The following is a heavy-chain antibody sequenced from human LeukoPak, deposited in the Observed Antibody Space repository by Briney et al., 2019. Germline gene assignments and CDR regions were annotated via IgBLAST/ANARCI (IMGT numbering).Heavy chain of an antibody. V-gene: IGHV1-18*01. CDR3: ARGGHIVVVPAAFDEAWFDP. D-gene: IGHD2-2*01. Sequence: ASVKVSCKASGYTFTSYGISWVRQAPGQGVEWMGWVSAYNGNTNYAQKLQGRVTMTTDTSTSTAYMELRSLRSDDTAVYYCARGGHIVVVPAAFDEAWFDPWGQGTLVTVSS. J-gene: IGHJ5*02. CDR1: GYTFTSYG. CDR2: VSAYNGNT.